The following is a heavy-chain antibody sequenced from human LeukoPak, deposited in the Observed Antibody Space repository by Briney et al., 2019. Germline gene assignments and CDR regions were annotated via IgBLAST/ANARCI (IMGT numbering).Heavy chain of an antibody. D-gene: IGHD1-26*01. J-gene: IGHJ1*01. CDR2: ISGSGGST. CDR1: GFTFSSYA. CDR3: AKDPLVGATTGYFQH. V-gene: IGHV3-23*01. Sequence: GGSLRLSCAASGFTFSSYAMSWVSQAPGKGLEWVSAISGSGGSTYYADSVKGRFTISRDNSKNTLYLQMNSLRAEDTAVYYCAKDPLVGATTGYFQHWGQGTLVTVSS.